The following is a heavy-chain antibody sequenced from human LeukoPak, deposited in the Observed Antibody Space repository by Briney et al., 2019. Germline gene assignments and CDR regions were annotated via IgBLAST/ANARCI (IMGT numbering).Heavy chain of an antibody. Sequence: PGGSLRLSCAASGFTFSSYAMSWVRQAPGKGLEWVSAISGSGGSTYYADSVKGRFTIFRDNSKNMVYLELNSLRAEDTAVYYCAKNHEHGRYAGFDFWAEGALVAVSS. D-gene: IGHD2-2*01. CDR3: AKNHEHGRYAGFDF. CDR1: GFTFSSYA. V-gene: IGHV3-23*01. J-gene: IGHJ3*01. CDR2: ISGSGGST.